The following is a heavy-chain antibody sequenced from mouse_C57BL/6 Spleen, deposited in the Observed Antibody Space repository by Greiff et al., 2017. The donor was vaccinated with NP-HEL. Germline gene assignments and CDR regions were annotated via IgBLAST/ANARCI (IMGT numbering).Heavy chain of an antibody. J-gene: IGHJ4*01. V-gene: IGHV5-16*01. D-gene: IGHD1-1*01. CDR2: INYDGSST. CDR3: ASGIYYGSPYAMDY. Sequence: EVKVVESEGGLVQPGSSMKLSCTASGFTFSDYYMAWVRQVPEKGLEWVANINYDGSSTYYLDSLKSRFIISRDNAKNILYLQMSSLKSEDTATYYCASGIYYGSPYAMDYWGQGTSVTVSS. CDR1: GFTFSDYY.